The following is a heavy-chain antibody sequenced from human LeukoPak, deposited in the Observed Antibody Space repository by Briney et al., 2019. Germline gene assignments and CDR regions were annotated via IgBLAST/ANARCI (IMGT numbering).Heavy chain of an antibody. V-gene: IGHV3-48*01. CDR3: AKGGGHYDILTGYYLH. D-gene: IGHD3-9*01. Sequence: PGGSLRLSCAASGFTFSSYSMNWVRQAPGKGLEWVSYISSSSSTIYYADSVKGRFTISRDNAKNSLYLQMNSLRAEDTAVYYCAKGGGHYDILTGYYLHWGQGTLVTVSS. CDR2: ISSSSSTI. J-gene: IGHJ4*02. CDR1: GFTFSSYS.